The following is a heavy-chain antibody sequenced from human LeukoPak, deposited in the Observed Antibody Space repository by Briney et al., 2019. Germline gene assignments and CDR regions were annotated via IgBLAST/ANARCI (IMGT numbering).Heavy chain of an antibody. D-gene: IGHD6-25*01. CDR1: GFTLSTYW. Sequence: GGSLRLSCAASGFTLSTYWMSWVRQAPGKGLEWVANINQDGNENYYVDSVKGRFTISRDNAKSSLYLQMNSLRAEDTAVYYCARGLAAAGTGYWGQGTLVTVCS. CDR3: ARGLAAAGTGY. V-gene: IGHV3-7*01. J-gene: IGHJ4*02. CDR2: INQDGNEN.